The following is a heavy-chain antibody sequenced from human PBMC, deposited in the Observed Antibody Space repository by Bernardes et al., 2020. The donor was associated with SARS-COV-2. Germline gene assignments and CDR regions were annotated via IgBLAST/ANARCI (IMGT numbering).Heavy chain of an antibody. CDR3: ARDQRGFGVVIEGFDY. Sequence: ASVKVYGKASGYTFTSYGISWVRQAPGQGLEWMGWISAYNGNTNYAQKLQGRVTMTTDTSTSTAYMELRSLRSDDTAVYYCARDQRGFGVVIEGFDYWGQGTLVTVSS. V-gene: IGHV1-18*01. J-gene: IGHJ4*02. D-gene: IGHD3-3*01. CDR2: ISAYNGNT. CDR1: GYTFTSYG.